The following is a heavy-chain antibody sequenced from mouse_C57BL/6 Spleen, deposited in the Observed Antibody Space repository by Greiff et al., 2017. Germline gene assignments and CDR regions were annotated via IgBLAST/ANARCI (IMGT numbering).Heavy chain of an antibody. D-gene: IGHD2-2*01. CDR3: AMIYYGSYYAMDY. V-gene: IGHV2-9*01. CDR2: IWGGGST. Sequence: VQLQQSGPGLVAPSQSLSITCTVSGFSLTSYGVDWVRQPPGKGLEWLGVIWGGGSTNYNSALMSRLSISKDNSKSQVFLKMNSLQTDDTAMYYCAMIYYGSYYAMDYWGQGTSVTVSS. CDR1: GFSLTSYG. J-gene: IGHJ4*01.